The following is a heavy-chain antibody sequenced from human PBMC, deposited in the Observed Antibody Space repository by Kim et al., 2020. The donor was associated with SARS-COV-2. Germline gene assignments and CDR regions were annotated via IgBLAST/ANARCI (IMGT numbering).Heavy chain of an antibody. Sequence: GGSLRLSCAASGFTFSSYGMHWVRQAPGKGLEWVAVISYDGSNKYYADSVKGRFTISRDNSKNTLYLQMNSLRAEDTAVYYCARDRRYYDSSGYFPWAF. CDR3: ARDRRYYDSSGYFPWAF. CDR1: GFTFSSYG. D-gene: IGHD3-22*01. CDR2: ISYDGSNK. V-gene: IGHV3-33*05. J-gene: IGHJ3*01.